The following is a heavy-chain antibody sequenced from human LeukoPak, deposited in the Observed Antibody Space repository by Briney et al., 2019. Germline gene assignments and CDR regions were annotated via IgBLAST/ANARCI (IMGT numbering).Heavy chain of an antibody. CDR2: INTINSRI. D-gene: IGHD6-13*01. V-gene: IGHV3-21*01. Sequence: PRRSLILSFAGSGFPLSSYSMNSVRQAPREGVEWVSCINTINSRIYYADSVKGTFTISRTHCKNSLYLQMTSLRAEDTAVYYCASDYSSSWYDYWGQGTLVTVSS. J-gene: IGHJ4*02. CDR1: GFPLSSYS. CDR3: ASDYSSSWYDY.